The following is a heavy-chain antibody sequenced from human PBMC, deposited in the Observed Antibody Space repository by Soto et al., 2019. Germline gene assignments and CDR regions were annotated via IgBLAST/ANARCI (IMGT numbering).Heavy chain of an antibody. D-gene: IGHD4-17*01. J-gene: IGHJ4*02. V-gene: IGHV3-48*03. CDR3: ARDYGDYGELDY. CDR1: GFTFSSYE. CDR2: ISSSGSTI. Sequence: EVQLVESGGGLVQPGGSLRLSCAASGFTFSSYEMNWVRQAPGKGLEWVSYISSSGSTIYYADSVKGRFTISRDNAKNSLYLQMNSLRAEDTAVYYCARDYGDYGELDYWGQGTLVTVSS.